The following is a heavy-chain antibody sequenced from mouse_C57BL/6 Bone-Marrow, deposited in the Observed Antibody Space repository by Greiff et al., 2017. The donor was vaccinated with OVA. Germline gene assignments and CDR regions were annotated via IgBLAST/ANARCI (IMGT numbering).Heavy chain of an antibody. CDR2: ISGGGGNT. CDR3: ARHETFYLFAY. CDR1: GFTFSSYT. J-gene: IGHJ3*01. D-gene: IGHD2-3*01. Sequence: DVKLQESGGGLVKPGGSLKLSCAASGFTFSSYTMSWVRQTPEKRLEWVATISGGGGNTYYPDSVKGRFTISRDNAKNTLYLQMSSLRSEDTALYYCARHETFYLFAYWGQGTLVTVSA. V-gene: IGHV5-9*01.